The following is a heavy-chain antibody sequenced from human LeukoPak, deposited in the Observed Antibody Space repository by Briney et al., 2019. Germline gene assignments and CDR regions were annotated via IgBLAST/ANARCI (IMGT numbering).Heavy chain of an antibody. CDR1: GGTFSSYA. J-gene: IGHJ5*02. D-gene: IGHD2-15*01. CDR2: IIPILGIA. CDR3: ARDGECSGGSCYLPGSRGSGTDWFDP. Sequence: ASVKASCKASGGTFSSYAISWVRQAPGQGLEWMGRIIPILGIANYAQKFQGRVTITADKSTSTAYMELSSLRSEDTAVYYCARDGECSGGSCYLPGSRGSGTDWFDPWGQGTLVTVSS. V-gene: IGHV1-69*04.